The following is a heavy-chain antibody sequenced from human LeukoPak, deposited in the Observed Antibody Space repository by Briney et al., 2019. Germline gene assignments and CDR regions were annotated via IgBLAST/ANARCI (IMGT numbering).Heavy chain of an antibody. Sequence: PGGSLRLSCAASGFTFSSYEMNWVRQAPGKGLEWVASISSSSSYIYYADSVKGRFTISRDNAKNTLDLQMNSLRAEDTAVYYCARDAYDILYYFDYWGQGTQVTVSS. D-gene: IGHD3-22*01. CDR2: ISSSSSYI. CDR3: ARDAYDILYYFDY. V-gene: IGHV3-21*01. CDR1: GFTFSSYE. J-gene: IGHJ4*02.